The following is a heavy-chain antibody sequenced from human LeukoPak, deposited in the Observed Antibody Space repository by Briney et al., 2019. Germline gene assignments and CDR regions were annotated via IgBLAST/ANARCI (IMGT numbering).Heavy chain of an antibody. J-gene: IGHJ4*02. CDR1: GGSISSYY. Sequence: PSETLSLTCTVSGGSISSYYWSWIRQPPGKGLEWIGYIYYSGSTNYNPSLKSRVTISVDTSKNQFSLKLSSVTAADTAVYYCAGSGTGVDFDYWGQGTLVTVSS. D-gene: IGHD3-10*01. CDR2: IYYSGST. CDR3: AGSGTGVDFDY. V-gene: IGHV4-59*12.